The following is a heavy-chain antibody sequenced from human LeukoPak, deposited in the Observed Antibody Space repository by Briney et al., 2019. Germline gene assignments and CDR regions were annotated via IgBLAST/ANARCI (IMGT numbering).Heavy chain of an antibody. J-gene: IGHJ4*02. Sequence: GGSLRLSCAASGFTFSSYAMNWVRQAPGKGLEWVSGIGGSGTSTYYADFVKGRFTISRDNSKNTLYLQMNSLRADDTAVYSCAKGGYYDNSGYYYFDYWGQGTLVTVSS. CDR2: IGGSGTST. CDR3: AKGGYYDNSGYYYFDY. V-gene: IGHV3-23*01. D-gene: IGHD3-22*01. CDR1: GFTFSSYA.